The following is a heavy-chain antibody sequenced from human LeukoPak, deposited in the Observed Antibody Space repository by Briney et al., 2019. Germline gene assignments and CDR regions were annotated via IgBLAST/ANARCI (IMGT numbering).Heavy chain of an antibody. Sequence: SETLSLTXTVSGGSISSYYWSWIRQPAGKGLEWIGRIYTSGSTNYNPSLKSRVTMSVDTSKNQFSLKLSSVTAADTAVYYCARGSSSIESDSSGYYYVVYFDYWGQGTLVTVSS. CDR2: IYTSGST. J-gene: IGHJ4*02. CDR1: GGSISSYY. CDR3: ARGSSSIESDSSGYYYVVYFDY. V-gene: IGHV4-4*07. D-gene: IGHD3-22*01.